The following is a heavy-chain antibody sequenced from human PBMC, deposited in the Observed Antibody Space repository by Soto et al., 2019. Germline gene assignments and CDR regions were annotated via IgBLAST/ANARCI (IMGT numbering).Heavy chain of an antibody. Sequence: VGSLRLSCAASGFTFSSYAMTWVRQAPGKGLEWVSAISGSGGSTYYADSVKGRFTISRDNSKNTLYLQMNSLRAEDTAVYYCVKAPLRAAAVLFDYWGQGTLVTVSS. D-gene: IGHD6-13*01. CDR3: VKAPLRAAAVLFDY. V-gene: IGHV3-23*01. CDR2: ISGSGGST. CDR1: GFTFSSYA. J-gene: IGHJ4*02.